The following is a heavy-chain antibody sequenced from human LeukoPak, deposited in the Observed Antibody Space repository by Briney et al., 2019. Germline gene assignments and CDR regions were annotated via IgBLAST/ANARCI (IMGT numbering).Heavy chain of an antibody. CDR3: AKGIAAAVYYYYGMDV. CDR2: IHSSGVGT. V-gene: IGHV3-23*01. Sequence: GGSLRLSCAASGFTFTSYAMTWVRQAPGKGLEWVSGIHSSGVGTHYADSVKGRFTISRDNSKNTLYLQMNSLRAEDTAVYYCAKGIAAAVYYYYGMDVWGQGTTVTVSS. D-gene: IGHD6-13*01. CDR1: GFTFTSYA. J-gene: IGHJ6*02.